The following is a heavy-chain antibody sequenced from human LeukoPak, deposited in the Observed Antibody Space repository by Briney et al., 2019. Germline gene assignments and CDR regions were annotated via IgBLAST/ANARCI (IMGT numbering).Heavy chain of an antibody. J-gene: IGHJ4*02. D-gene: IGHD3-16*01. Sequence: GGSLRLSCAASGFNFSSYALSWVRQPPRKGLAWVSAISGSGGSTYYAASVKGRFTISRGNSKNTLYLQMNSLRAEDTAVYYCAKSSEVFGGAPFGYWGQGTLVTVSS. CDR3: AKSSEVFGGAPFGY. CDR1: GFNFSSYA. V-gene: IGHV3-23*01. CDR2: ISGSGGST.